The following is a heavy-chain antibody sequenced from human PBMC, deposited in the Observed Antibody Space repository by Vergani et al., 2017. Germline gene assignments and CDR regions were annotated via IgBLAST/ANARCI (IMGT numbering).Heavy chain of an antibody. CDR2: TWYDGNNK. CDR3: ARDVRLLYNRFDP. CDR1: GFPFNQYG. Sequence: QVQLVESGGGVVQPGRSLSLSCAASGFPFNQYGMHWVRQAPGKGLEWVAVTWYDGNNKQYADSVKGRFTISRDNSKSTMYLQMNSLRDEDTGVYYCARDVRLLYNRFDPWGQGTLVTVSS. V-gene: IGHV3-33*01. J-gene: IGHJ5*02. D-gene: IGHD1-14*01.